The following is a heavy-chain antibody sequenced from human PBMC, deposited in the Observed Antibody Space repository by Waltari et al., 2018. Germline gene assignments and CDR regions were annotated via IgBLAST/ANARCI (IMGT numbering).Heavy chain of an antibody. CDR1: GLTFSDAG. Sequence: EVQLVESGGGLVKPGGSLRLSCAVSGLTFSDAGMGWVRQAPGKGLEWGGHIKSKSDGETTDYVATVKGRFSISRDDSKNTLYLQMNSLKTEDTAVYYCTTDFAGVWGQGTLVTVSS. J-gene: IGHJ4*02. V-gene: IGHV3-15*01. CDR3: TTDFAGV. D-gene: IGHD3-10*01. CDR2: IKSKSDGETT.